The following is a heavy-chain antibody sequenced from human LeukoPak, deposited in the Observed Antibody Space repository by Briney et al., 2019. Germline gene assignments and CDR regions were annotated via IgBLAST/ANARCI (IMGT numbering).Heavy chain of an antibody. CDR2: INSDGTTT. V-gene: IGHV3-74*01. Sequence: PGGSLRLSCAASGFIFSSYWMHWVRQAPGKGLVWVSRINSDGTTTSYADSMKGRFTISRDNAKNTLYLQMNSLRAEDTAVYYCARRYCTGGSCYADYWGQGTLVTVSS. CDR1: GFIFSSYW. D-gene: IGHD2-15*01. CDR3: ARRYCTGGSCYADY. J-gene: IGHJ4*02.